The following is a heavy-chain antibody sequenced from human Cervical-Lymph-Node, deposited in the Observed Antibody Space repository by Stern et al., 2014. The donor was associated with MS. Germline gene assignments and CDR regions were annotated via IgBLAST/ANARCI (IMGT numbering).Heavy chain of an antibody. J-gene: IGHJ4*02. V-gene: IGHV2-5*02. Sequence: ESGPTLVKPTQPLTLTCTFSGSSLSTSGVGVGWIRQPPGKALEWLAFIDWDDSKRYSPSLKNRLTITKDTSKNQVVLTMNNMDPVDTATFYCAAHAPGVVPAALDYWGQGTLVTVS. CDR3: AAHAPGVVPAALDY. D-gene: IGHD2-2*01. CDR1: GSSLSTSGVG. CDR2: IDWDDSK.